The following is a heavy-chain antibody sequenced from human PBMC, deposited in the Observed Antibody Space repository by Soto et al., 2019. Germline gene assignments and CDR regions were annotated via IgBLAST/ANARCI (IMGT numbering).Heavy chain of an antibody. CDR3: AYSSAYAYFFDP. CDR1: GGSIGNHY. Sequence: PSETLSLTCTVSGGSIGNHYWNWIRQPPGKGPEWIGFIYDSGRSSYNPSLESRVTISVDNAKNSLYLQMNSLRAEDTAVYFCAYSSAYAYFFDPWGQGTLVTVSS. V-gene: IGHV4-59*03. J-gene: IGHJ5*02. D-gene: IGHD3-22*01. CDR2: IYDSGRS.